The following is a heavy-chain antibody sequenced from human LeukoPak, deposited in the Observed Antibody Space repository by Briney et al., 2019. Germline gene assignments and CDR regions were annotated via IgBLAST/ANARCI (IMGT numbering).Heavy chain of an antibody. CDR2: IIPIFGTA. Sequence: SVKVSCKASGGTFSSYAISWVRQAPGQGLEWMGGIIPIFGTANYAQKSQGRVTITTDESTSTAYMELSSLRSEDTAVYYCARDDVDTAMVAVRGVYWGQGTLVTVSS. CDR3: ARDDVDTAMVAVRGVY. D-gene: IGHD5-18*01. CDR1: GGTFSSYA. V-gene: IGHV1-69*05. J-gene: IGHJ4*02.